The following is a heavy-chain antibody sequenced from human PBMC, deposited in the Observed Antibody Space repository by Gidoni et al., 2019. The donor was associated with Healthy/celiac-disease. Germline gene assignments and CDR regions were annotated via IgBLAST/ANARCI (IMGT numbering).Heavy chain of an antibody. Sequence: GSISSYYWSWTRQPPWKGLEWIGYIYYSGSTNYNPSLKSRVTTSVDTSKNQFSLKLSSVTAADTAVYYCARLSPLDQWLLNFDYWGQGTLVTVSS. J-gene: IGHJ4*02. CDR2: IYYSGST. D-gene: IGHD6-19*01. V-gene: IGHV4-59*08. CDR1: GSISSYY. CDR3: ARLSPLDQWLLNFDY.